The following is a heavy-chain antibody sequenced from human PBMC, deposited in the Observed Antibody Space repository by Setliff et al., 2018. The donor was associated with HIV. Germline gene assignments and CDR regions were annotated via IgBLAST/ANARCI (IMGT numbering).Heavy chain of an antibody. V-gene: IGHV4-59*11. D-gene: IGHD2-15*01. J-gene: IGHJ4*02. CDR3: ARVXXHSPLLDY. Sequence: PSETLSLTCTVSNASISSHYWSWIRQPPGKGLEWIGYIHHSGSTNYNPSLKGRVSISVDTSKNQFSLKLSSVTAADTAVYYCARVXXHSPLLDYWGPGTLVTVSS. CDR2: IHHSGST. CDR1: NASISSHY.